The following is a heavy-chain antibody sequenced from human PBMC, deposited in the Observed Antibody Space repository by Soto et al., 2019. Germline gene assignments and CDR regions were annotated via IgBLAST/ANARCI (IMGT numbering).Heavy chain of an antibody. V-gene: IGHV3-7*03. CDR2: IKEDGSEK. J-gene: IGHJ6*02. CDR1: GFTFSNSW. Sequence: EVQLVESGGGLVQPGESLRLSCAASGFTFSNSWMSWVRQAPGKGLEWVANIKEDGSEKDYVDPVKGRFTITRDNAKNSLYLQMNNLRAEDTAVYFCTRKRFGMDVWGQRTTVTVSS. D-gene: IGHD3-3*01. CDR3: TRKRFGMDV.